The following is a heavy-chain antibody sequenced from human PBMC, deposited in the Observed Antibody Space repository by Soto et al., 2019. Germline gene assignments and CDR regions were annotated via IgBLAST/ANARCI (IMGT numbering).Heavy chain of an antibody. CDR2: IYYSGST. CDR3: ARDRRNYGDYVFDY. D-gene: IGHD4-17*01. Sequence: QVQLQESGPGLVKPSETLTLTCTVSGGSVSSGSYYWSWIRQPPGKGLEWIGYIYYSGSTNYNPSLKSRVTISVDTSKNQFSLKLSSVTAADTAVYYCARDRRNYGDYVFDYWGQGTLVTVSS. CDR1: GGSVSSGSYY. V-gene: IGHV4-61*01. J-gene: IGHJ4*02.